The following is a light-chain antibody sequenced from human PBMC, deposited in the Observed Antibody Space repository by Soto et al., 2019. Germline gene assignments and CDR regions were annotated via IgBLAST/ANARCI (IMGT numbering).Light chain of an antibody. CDR2: EVS. CDR1: TLDVGGYNY. CDR3: SSYAGSNNYV. V-gene: IGLV2-8*01. J-gene: IGLJ1*01. Sequence: QSVLAKPPSVAWSPRQSFPISCTSTTLDVGGYNYVSWYQQHPGKAPKLMIYEVSNRPSGVPDRFSGSKSGNTASLTVSGLQAEDEADYYCSSYAGSNNYVFVAGTKDTVL.